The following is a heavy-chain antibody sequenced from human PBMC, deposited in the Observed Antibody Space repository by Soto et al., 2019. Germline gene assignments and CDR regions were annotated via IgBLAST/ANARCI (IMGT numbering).Heavy chain of an antibody. CDR3: ARDDDGNFDD. V-gene: IGHV4-31*03. CDR1: GGSISSGGYY. Sequence: SETLSLTCTVSGGSISSGGYYWSWIRQHPGKGLEWIGYIYYSGSTYYNPSLKSRVTISVDTSKNQFSLKLSSVTAADTAVYYCARDDDGNFDDWGQGTLVTVSS. J-gene: IGHJ4*02. CDR2: IYYSGST. D-gene: IGHD3-22*01.